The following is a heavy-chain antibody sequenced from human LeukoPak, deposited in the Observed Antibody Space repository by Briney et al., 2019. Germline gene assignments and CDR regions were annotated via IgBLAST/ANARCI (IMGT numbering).Heavy chain of an antibody. D-gene: IGHD4/OR15-4a*01. V-gene: IGHV3-21*01. CDR3: VRIPNSANFPNWFDP. CDR2: ISSSSNYI. Sequence: GGSLRLSCAASGFTFSSSTMNWVRQAPGKGLEWVSSISSSSNYIYYADSVKGRFTISRDNAKNSQYLQMNSLRAEDTAVYYCVRIPNSANFPNWFDPWGQGTLVTVSS. J-gene: IGHJ5*02. CDR1: GFTFSSST.